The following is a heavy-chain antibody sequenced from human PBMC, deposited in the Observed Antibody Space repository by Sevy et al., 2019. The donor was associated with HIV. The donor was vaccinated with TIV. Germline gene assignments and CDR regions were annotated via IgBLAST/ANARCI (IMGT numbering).Heavy chain of an antibody. D-gene: IGHD2-15*01. J-gene: IGHJ4*02. CDR1: GFVFGDYI. V-gene: IGHV3-49*03. Sequence: GGSLRLSCKASGFVFGDYIVSWFRQAPGKGPEWVGFIRSKDYGGTTEYAASVKGRFTISRDDSPYIAYLQMNSLKIEDTAVYYCSRGSLATFYYAETDYWGQGTVVTVSS. CDR2: IRSKDYGGTT. CDR3: SRGSLATFYYAETDY.